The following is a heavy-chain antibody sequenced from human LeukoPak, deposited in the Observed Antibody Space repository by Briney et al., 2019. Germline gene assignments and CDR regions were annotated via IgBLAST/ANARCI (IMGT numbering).Heavy chain of an antibody. D-gene: IGHD4-23*01. CDR2: IKEDGSEK. V-gene: IGHV3-7*01. CDR1: GFTFSSYW. CDR3: ARDRGYSTFDY. J-gene: IGHJ4*02. Sequence: GGSLRLSCAASGFTFSSYWMSWVRQAPGKGLEWVANIKEDGSEKNYVDSEKGRFTISRENAKNSLYLQMNSLRAEDTAVYYCARDRGYSTFDYWGQGTLVTVSS.